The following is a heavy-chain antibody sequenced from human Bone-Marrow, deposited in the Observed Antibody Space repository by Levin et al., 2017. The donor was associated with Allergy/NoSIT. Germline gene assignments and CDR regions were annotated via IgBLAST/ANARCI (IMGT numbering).Heavy chain of an antibody. Sequence: ASETLSLTCTVSGDSISSSSYYWGWIRQPPGKGLEWIGSLYESGNTHYNPSLKSRVSISMDTSKNHFSVNVNSVTVADTAVYYCARATLQLGAAAGIWFDPWGQGTLVIVSS. CDR3: ARATLQLGAAAGIWFDP. V-gene: IGHV4-39*02. CDR2: LYESGNT. J-gene: IGHJ5*02. CDR1: GDSISSSSYY. D-gene: IGHD6-13*01.